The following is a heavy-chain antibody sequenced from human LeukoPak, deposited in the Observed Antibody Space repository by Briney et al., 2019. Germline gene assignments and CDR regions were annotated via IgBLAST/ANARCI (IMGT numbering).Heavy chain of an antibody. J-gene: IGHJ3*02. CDR1: GGSISSYY. CDR2: IYSSGST. V-gene: IGHV4-4*09. D-gene: IGHD1-7*01. Sequence: PSETLSLTCTVSGGSISSYYWSWIRQPPGKGLEWIGYIYSSGSTNYNPSLKSRVTMSVDTSQNQFSLKLSSVTAADTAVYYFGRCEWNYGCAFDIWGQGTMVTVSS. CDR3: GRCEWNYGCAFDI.